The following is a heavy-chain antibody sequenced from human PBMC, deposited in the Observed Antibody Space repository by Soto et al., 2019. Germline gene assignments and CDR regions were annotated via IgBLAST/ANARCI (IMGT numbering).Heavy chain of an antibody. CDR2: ISGSGGST. CDR1: GFTFSSYA. CDR3: AKDSPYYYDSSGYYSPDDAFDI. J-gene: IGHJ3*02. V-gene: IGHV3-23*01. D-gene: IGHD3-22*01. Sequence: GGSLRLSCAASGFTFSSYAMSWVRQAPGKGLEWVSAISGSGGSTYYADSVKGRFTISRDNSKNTLYLQMNSLRAEDTAVYYCAKDSPYYYDSSGYYSPDDAFDIWGQGTMVTVSS.